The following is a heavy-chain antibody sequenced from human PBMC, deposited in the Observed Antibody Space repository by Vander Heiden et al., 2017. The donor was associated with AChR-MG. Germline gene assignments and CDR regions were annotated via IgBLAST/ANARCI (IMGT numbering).Heavy chain of an antibody. CDR2: ISYDGSNK. V-gene: IGHV3-30*03. CDR3: VCSGDSSGYYFRVDY. CDR1: GFTFSGYG. Sequence: QVQLVESGGGVVQPGRSLRLPGAAAGFTFSGYGMHWVRQAPGKGLEWVAVISYDGSNKYYADSVKGRFTISRDNSKNTLYLQMNSLRAEDTAVYYCVCSGDSSGYYFRVDYWGQGTLVTVSS. J-gene: IGHJ4*02. D-gene: IGHD3-22*01.